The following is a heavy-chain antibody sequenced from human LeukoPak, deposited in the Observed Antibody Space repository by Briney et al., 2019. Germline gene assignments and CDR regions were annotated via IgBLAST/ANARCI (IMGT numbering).Heavy chain of an antibody. CDR1: GYTFTSYY. V-gene: IGHV1-46*01. J-gene: IGHJ4*02. Sequence: ASVKVSCKASGYTFTSYYMHWVRQAPGQGLEWMGIINPSGGSTSYAQKFQGRVTMTRDTSTSTVYMELSCLRSEDTAVYYCARSSVPAAMSDYWGQGTLVTVSS. CDR2: INPSGGST. D-gene: IGHD2-2*01. CDR3: ARSSVPAAMSDY.